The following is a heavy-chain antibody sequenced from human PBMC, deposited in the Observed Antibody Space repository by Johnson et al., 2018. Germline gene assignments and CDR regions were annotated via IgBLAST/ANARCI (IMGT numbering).Heavy chain of an antibody. V-gene: IGHV3-33*01. CDR1: GFTFSSYG. Sequence: QVQLLESGGGVVQXGRSXRLXCAASGFTFSSYGMHWVRQAPGKGLEWVAVIWYDGRNKYYADSVKGRFTISRDNSKNTRYLQMNSLRAEDTAVYYCARARSWGIQLYYYYYGMDVWGQGTTVTVSS. CDR2: IWYDGRNK. J-gene: IGHJ6*02. D-gene: IGHD5-18*01. CDR3: ARARSWGIQLYYYYYGMDV.